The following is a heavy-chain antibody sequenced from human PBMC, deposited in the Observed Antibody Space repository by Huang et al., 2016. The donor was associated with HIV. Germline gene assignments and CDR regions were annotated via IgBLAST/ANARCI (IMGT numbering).Heavy chain of an antibody. CDR2: ISQVGTT. CDR3: ARAPAGNDYSHYNYCGLDI. D-gene: IGHD2-15*01. J-gene: IGHJ6*02. V-gene: IGHV4-34*01. Sequence: QGRLQQWGAGMLKPSETLSLTCAVYGGSFSGYYWTWVRPPPGRGLEWIGEISQVGTTIYTTSHEMRVTISGDTSKNRFSLRLTSVTAADTATYFCARAPAGNDYSHYNYCGLDIWGQGATVTVSS. CDR1: GGSFSGYY.